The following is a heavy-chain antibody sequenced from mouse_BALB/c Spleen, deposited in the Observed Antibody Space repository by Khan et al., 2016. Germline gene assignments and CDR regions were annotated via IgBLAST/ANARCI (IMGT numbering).Heavy chain of an antibody. CDR2: INTHSGVP. Sequence: QIQLVQSGPELQKPGETVRISCKAAGYTFTTAGMQWVQKMPGKGLKWIGWINTHSGVPKYAEDFKGRFAFSLETSASTAYLQISNLKNEDTATYVCARWGNFFHWYFDVWGAGTTVTVSS. V-gene: IGHV9-4*02. CDR1: GYTFTTAG. D-gene: IGHD2-1*01. CDR3: ARWGNFFHWYFDV. J-gene: IGHJ1*01.